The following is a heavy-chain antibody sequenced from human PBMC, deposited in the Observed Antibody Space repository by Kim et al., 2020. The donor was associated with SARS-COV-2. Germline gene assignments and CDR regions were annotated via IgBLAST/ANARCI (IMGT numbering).Heavy chain of an antibody. CDR1: GFTFSSYG. D-gene: IGHD6-13*01. CDR3: ARDPAPLAAAGTAHFQH. V-gene: IGHV3-33*05. J-gene: IGHJ1*01. Sequence: GGSLRLSCAASGFTFSSYGMHWVRQAPGKGLEWVAVISYDGSNKYYADSVKGRFTISRDNSKNTLYLQMNSLRAEDTAVYYCARDPAPLAAAGTAHFQHWGQGTLVTVSS. CDR2: ISYDGSNK.